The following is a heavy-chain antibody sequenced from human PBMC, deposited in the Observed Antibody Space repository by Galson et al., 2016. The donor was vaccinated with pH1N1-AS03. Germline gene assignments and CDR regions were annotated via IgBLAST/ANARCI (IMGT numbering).Heavy chain of an antibody. J-gene: IGHJ6*02. CDR2: VRYDGNIA. CDR1: GFPFTNNG. V-gene: IGHV3-30*02. Sequence: SLRLSCAASGFPFTNNGMHWVRQAPGKGLEWVAFVRYDGNIAYNVDSVKGRFTIFKDNSKNTLYLQMTSLTPEDTALYFCAKDGGIPGTYYDSLDVWGQGTMVTVSS. CDR3: AKDGGIPGTYYDSLDV.